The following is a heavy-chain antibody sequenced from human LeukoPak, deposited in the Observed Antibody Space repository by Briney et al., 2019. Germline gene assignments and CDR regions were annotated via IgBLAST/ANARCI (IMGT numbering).Heavy chain of an antibody. J-gene: IGHJ4*02. CDR3: AREGGYFDY. D-gene: IGHD1-26*01. CDR2: IYYSGST. Sequence: SETLSLTXTVSGGSISSYYWSWLRQPPGKGLEWIGYIYYSGSTYYNPSLTSRVTISVDTSKNQFSLKLSSVTAADTAVYYWAREGGYFDYWGQGTLLTVSS. CDR1: GGSISSYY. V-gene: IGHV4-4*08.